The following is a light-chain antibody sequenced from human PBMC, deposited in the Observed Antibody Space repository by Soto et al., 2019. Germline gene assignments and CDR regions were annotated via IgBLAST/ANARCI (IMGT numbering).Light chain of an antibody. V-gene: IGLV1-40*01. CDR1: SSSIGAGYD. J-gene: IGLJ1*01. Sequence: QAVVTQPPSVSGAPGQRVTISCTGSSSSIGAGYDVHWYHQLPGAAPKLLVSGNNNRPSGVPDRFSASKSGTSASLAITGLQTEDEAQYYCQSYXXXXTAYVFGTGTKVTVL. CDR2: GNN. CDR3: QSYXXXXTAYV.